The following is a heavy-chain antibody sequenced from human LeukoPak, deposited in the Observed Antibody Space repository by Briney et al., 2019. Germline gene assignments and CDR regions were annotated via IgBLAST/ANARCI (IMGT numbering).Heavy chain of an antibody. J-gene: IGHJ4*02. CDR3: ASGYDLPY. V-gene: IGHV3-48*03. D-gene: IGHD5-12*01. CDR2: ISRSGSTI. Sequence: PGGSLRLSCAASTFTFSNYEMNWGRQAPGQGQERISYISRSGSTIYYADSVKSRFTISRDNAKNSLYLQMNSLRAEDPAVYYCASGYDLPYWGQGTLVTVSS. CDR1: TFTFSNYE.